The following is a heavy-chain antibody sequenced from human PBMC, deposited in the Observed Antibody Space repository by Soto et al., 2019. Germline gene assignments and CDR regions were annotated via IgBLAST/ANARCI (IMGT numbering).Heavy chain of an antibody. CDR3: ARGDDIFTGYNDAFDI. V-gene: IGHV4-59*01. CDR1: GGSISSYY. D-gene: IGHD3-9*01. Sequence: PSETLSLTCTVSGGSISSYYWSWIRQPPGKGLEWIGYIYYSGSTNYNPSLKSQVTISVDTSKNQFSLKLSSVTAADTAVYYCARGDDIFTGYNDAFDIWGQGTMVTVSS. J-gene: IGHJ3*02. CDR2: IYYSGST.